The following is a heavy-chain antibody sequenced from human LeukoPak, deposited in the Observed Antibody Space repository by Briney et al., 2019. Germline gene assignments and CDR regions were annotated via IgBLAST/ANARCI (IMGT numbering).Heavy chain of an antibody. V-gene: IGHV4-59*08. D-gene: IGHD6-19*01. CDR1: RGSISNSY. J-gene: IGHJ2*01. CDR3: ARHWMAVAPYWYFDL. CDR2: IYYSGST. Sequence: ASETLSLTCTVSRGSISNSYWSWIRQPPGKGLEWIGSIYYSGSTHYNPSLKSRVTISVDTSKNQFSLKLSSVIAADTATYYCARHWMAVAPYWYFDLWGRGTLVTVSS.